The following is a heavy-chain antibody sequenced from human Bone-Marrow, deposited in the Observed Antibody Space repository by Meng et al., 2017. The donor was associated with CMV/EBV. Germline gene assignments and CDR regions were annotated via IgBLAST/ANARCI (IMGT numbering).Heavy chain of an antibody. CDR2: IYHSGST. D-gene: IGHD3-3*01. CDR3: ARDLDTIFRYGMDV. CDR1: GYSISSGYY. J-gene: IGHJ6*02. V-gene: IGHV4-38-2*02. Sequence: SETLSLTCTVSGYSISSGYYWGWIRQPPGKGLEWIGSIYHSGSTYYNPSLKSRVTISRDNAKNSLYLQMNSLRAEDTAVYYCARDLDTIFRYGMDVWGQGTTVTVSS.